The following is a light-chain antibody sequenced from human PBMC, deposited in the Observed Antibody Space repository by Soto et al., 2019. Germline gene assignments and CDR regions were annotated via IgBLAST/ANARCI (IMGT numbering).Light chain of an antibody. CDR1: SGDVGNYKY. CDR2: EVS. CDR3: SSYAGSNLWV. V-gene: IGLV2-8*01. J-gene: IGLJ3*02. Sequence: QSALTQSPSASGSPGQSVTISCTGTSGDVGNYKYVSWYQQHPGKAPKLMIYEVSKRPSGVPARFSGSKSGNTASLTVSGRQVEDEADYYCSSYAGSNLWVFGGGTKLTVL.